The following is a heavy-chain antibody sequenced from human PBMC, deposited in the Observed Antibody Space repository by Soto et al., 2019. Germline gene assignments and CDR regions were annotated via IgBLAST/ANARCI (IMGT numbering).Heavy chain of an antibody. CDR3: ARAPVFGILDAFDI. CDR1: GFTFSSYA. V-gene: IGHV3-30-3*01. CDR2: ISYDGSNK. D-gene: IGHD3-10*01. J-gene: IGHJ3*02. Sequence: HPGGSLRLSCAASGFTFSSYAMHWVRQAPGKGMEWVAVISYDGSNKYYADSVKGRFTISRDNSKNTLYLQMNSLRAEDTAVYYCARAPVFGILDAFDIWGQGTMVTVSS.